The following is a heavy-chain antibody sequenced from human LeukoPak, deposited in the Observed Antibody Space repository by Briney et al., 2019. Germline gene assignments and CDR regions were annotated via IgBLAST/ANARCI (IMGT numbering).Heavy chain of an antibody. CDR1: GYTFTSYG. J-gene: IGHJ4*02. Sequence: GASVKVSCKASGYTFTSYGISWVRQAPGQGLEWMGWISAYNGNTNYAQKLQGRVTMTTDTSTSTAYMELRSLRSDDTAVYYCAIHVGYYDTLTGYFASPSFDYWGQGTLVTVSS. V-gene: IGHV1-18*01. D-gene: IGHD3-9*01. CDR2: ISAYNGNT. CDR3: AIHVGYYDTLTGYFASPSFDY.